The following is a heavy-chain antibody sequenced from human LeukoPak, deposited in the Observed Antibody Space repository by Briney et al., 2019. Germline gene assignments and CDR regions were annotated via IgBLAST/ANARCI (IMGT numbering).Heavy chain of an antibody. D-gene: IGHD3-10*01. Sequence: PSETLSLTCTVSGYSISSGYYWGWIRQPPGKGLEWIGSIYYSGSTDYNPSLKSRVTMSIDTSKNQFSLNLISVTAADTAVYYCARDSGTTGEVKFDPWGQGTLVTVSS. J-gene: IGHJ5*02. CDR2: IYYSGST. CDR1: GYSISSGYY. CDR3: ARDSGTTGEVKFDP. V-gene: IGHV4-38-2*02.